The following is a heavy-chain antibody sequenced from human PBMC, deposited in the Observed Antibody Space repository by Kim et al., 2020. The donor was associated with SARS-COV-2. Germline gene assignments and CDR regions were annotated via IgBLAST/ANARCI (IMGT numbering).Heavy chain of an antibody. CDR3: ARLRYYDSSSPPYFDY. V-gene: IGHV4-39*01. J-gene: IGHJ4*02. D-gene: IGHD3-22*01. Sequence: SRKSRVTISVDASKNQLSLKLSSVTAADTAVYYCARLRYYDSSSPPYFDYWGQGALVTVSS.